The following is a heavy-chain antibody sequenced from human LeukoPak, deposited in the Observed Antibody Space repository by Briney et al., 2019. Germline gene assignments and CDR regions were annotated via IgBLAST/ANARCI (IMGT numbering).Heavy chain of an antibody. Sequence: GGSLRLSCAASGFTFNNYGMNWVRQPLGKGLEWVSAVSDSGGTTKYADSVKGRFTISRDNSKNTLYLQMNNLRAEDTAVYYCAKDRGLEWLTFFDYWGQGTLVSVSS. CDR2: VSDSGGTT. D-gene: IGHD3-3*01. J-gene: IGHJ4*02. V-gene: IGHV3-23*01. CDR3: AKDRGLEWLTFFDY. CDR1: GFTFNNYG.